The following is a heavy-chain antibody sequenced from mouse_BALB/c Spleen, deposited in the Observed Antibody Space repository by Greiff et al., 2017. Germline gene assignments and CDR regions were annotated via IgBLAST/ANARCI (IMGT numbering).Heavy chain of an antibody. CDR2: ISTGGGT. D-gene: IGHD2-14*01. CDR3: AGAYYKYDGFAY. CDR1: GYSFSSYA. Sequence: EVQLVESGGGLVKPGGSLKLSCAASGYSFSSYAMSWVRQTQEKRLEWVGYISTGGGTNYPDSVKGRFTISRVNARNILYLQMSSMRSEDTAMYYCAGAYYKYDGFAYWGQGTLVTVSA. J-gene: IGHJ3*01. V-gene: IGHV5-6-5*01.